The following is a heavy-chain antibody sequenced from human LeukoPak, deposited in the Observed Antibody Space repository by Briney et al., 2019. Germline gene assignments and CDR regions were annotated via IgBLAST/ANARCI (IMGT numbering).Heavy chain of an antibody. D-gene: IGHD6-19*01. Sequence: QPGGSLRLSCAVSGFTISSYAMSWVRQAPGKGLESVSAFSGSGGYTYYADSVKGRFTISRDNSKNTLSLQMNSLIVEDTAVYYCAKDATGNGSPYYFDHWGQGTLVTVSS. J-gene: IGHJ4*02. CDR1: GFTISSYA. CDR3: AKDATGNGSPYYFDH. CDR2: FSGSGGYT. V-gene: IGHV3-23*01.